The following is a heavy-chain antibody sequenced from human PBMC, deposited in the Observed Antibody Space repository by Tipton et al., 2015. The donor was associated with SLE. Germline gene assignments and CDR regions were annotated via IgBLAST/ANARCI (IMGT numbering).Heavy chain of an antibody. CDR3: AREWGDAFDI. CDR1: GGSISSGGYY. CDR2: IYHSGST. V-gene: IGHV4-39*07. Sequence: TLSLTCTVSGGSISSGGYYWSWIRQPPGKGLEWIGSIYHSGSTYYNPSLKSRVTISVDTSKNQFSLKLSSVTAADTAVYYCAREWGDAFDIWGQGTMVTVSS. D-gene: IGHD3-16*01. J-gene: IGHJ3*02.